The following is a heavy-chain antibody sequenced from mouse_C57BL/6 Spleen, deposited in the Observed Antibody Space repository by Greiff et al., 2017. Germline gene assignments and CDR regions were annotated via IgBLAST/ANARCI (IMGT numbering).Heavy chain of an antibody. V-gene: IGHV5-4*01. D-gene: IGHD4-1*01. CDR2: ISDGGSYT. CDR1: GFTFSSYA. Sequence: EVKVEESGGGLVKPGGSLKLSCAASGFTFSSYAMSWVRQTPEKRLEWVATISDGGSYTYYPDNVKGRFTISRDNAKNNLYLQMSHLKSEDTAMYYCARDRDNWDPWFAYWGQGTLVTVSA. J-gene: IGHJ3*01. CDR3: ARDRDNWDPWFAY.